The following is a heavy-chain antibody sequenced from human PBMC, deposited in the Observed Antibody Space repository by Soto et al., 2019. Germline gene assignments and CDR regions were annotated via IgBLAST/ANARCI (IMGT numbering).Heavy chain of an antibody. CDR2: INHSGST. CDR3: ARARSSGWFVDY. Sequence: PSETLSLTCAVYGGSFSCYYWSWIRQPPGKGLEWIGEINHSGSTNYNPSLKSRVTISVDTSKNQFSLKLSSVTAADTAVYYCARARSSGWFVDYWGQGTLVTVSS. D-gene: IGHD6-19*01. J-gene: IGHJ4*02. V-gene: IGHV4-34*01. CDR1: GGSFSCYY.